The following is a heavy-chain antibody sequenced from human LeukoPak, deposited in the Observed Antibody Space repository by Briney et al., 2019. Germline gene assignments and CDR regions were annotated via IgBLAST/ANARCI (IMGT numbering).Heavy chain of an antibody. D-gene: IGHD6-13*01. V-gene: IGHV7-4-1*02. CDR2: INTNTGNP. J-gene: IGHJ6*02. Sequence: ASVKVSCKASGYTFTSYAMNWVRQAPGQGLEWMGWINTNTGNPTYAQGFTGRFVFSLDTSVSTAYLQISSLKAEDTAVYYCARTYSSSWLRLYYYYGMDVWGQGTTVTVSS. CDR1: GYTFTSYA. CDR3: ARTYSSSWLRLYYYYGMDV.